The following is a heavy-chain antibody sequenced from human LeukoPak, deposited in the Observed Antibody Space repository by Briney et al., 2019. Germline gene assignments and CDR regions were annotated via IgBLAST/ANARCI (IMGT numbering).Heavy chain of an antibody. CDR3: ARDFLSSFTFDY. V-gene: IGHV4-4*07. Sequence: PSETLSLTCTVSGASISSYLWTWIRQPAGKGLEWIGRVCPSGSTNYNPSLKNRVTISGDKSKNQFSLKLNSVTAADTAVYYCARDFLSSFTFDYWGQGALVTVSS. CDR2: VCPSGST. CDR1: GASISSYL. D-gene: IGHD6-13*01. J-gene: IGHJ4*02.